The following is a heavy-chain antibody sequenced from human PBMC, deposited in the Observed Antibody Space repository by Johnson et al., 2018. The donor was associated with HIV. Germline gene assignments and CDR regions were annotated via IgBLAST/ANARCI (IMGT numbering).Heavy chain of an antibody. D-gene: IGHD5-18*01. V-gene: IGHV3-11*04. CDR2: ISSSGSTI. CDR3: ARVTEGHSYDLGVDAFDI. Sequence: VQLLESGGGLVKPGGSLRLSCAASGFTFSDYYMSWIRQAPGKGLEWVSYISSSGSTIYYADSVKGRVTISRDNAKNSLYLQMNSLRAEDTAVYYCARVTEGHSYDLGVDAFDIWGQGTMVTVSS. CDR1: GFTFSDYY. J-gene: IGHJ3*02.